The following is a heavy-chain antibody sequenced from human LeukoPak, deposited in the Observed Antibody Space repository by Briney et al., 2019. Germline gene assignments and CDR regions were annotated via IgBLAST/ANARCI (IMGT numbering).Heavy chain of an antibody. V-gene: IGHV4-31*03. CDR3: ARADIQLWYFDY. J-gene: IGHJ4*02. D-gene: IGHD5-18*01. CDR1: GGSISSGGYY. Sequence: SETLSLTCTVSGGSISSGGYYWSRIRQHPGKGLEWIGYIYYSGSTNYNPSLKSRVTISVDTSKNQFSLKLSSVTAADTAVYYCARADIQLWYFDYWGQGTLVTVSS. CDR2: IYYSGST.